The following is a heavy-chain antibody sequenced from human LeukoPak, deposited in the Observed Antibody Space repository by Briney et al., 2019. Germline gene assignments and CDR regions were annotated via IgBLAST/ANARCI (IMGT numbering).Heavy chain of an antibody. Sequence: ASVQVSCKASGYTFNGYYMHWVRQAPGQGLEWMGWINANSGATNYAQKFQGRVTMTRDTSISTAYMGLSRLRSDDTAVYYCARGGGGYSYGSDYWGQGTLVTVSS. V-gene: IGHV1-2*02. J-gene: IGHJ4*02. CDR3: ARGGGGYSYGSDY. CDR1: GYTFNGYY. CDR2: INANSGAT. D-gene: IGHD5-18*01.